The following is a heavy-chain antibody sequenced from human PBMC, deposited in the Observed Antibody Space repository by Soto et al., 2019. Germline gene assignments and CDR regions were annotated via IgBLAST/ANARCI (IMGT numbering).Heavy chain of an antibody. D-gene: IGHD1-26*01. J-gene: IGHJ3*02. Sequence: GGSLRLSCAASGFTFSSYAMSWVRQAPGKGLEWVSAISGSGGSTYYADSVKGRFTISRDNSKNTLYLQMNSLRAEDTAVYYCAKDAYDSGSCSDAFDIWGQGTMVTVSS. CDR3: AKDAYDSGSCSDAFDI. V-gene: IGHV3-23*01. CDR2: ISGSGGST. CDR1: GFTFSSYA.